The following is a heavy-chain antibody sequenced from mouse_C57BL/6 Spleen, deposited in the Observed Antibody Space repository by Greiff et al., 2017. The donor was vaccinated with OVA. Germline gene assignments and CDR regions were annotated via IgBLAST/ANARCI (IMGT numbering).Heavy chain of an antibody. CDR2: INPNNGGT. V-gene: IGHV1-26*01. CDR3: ARSLITTVVANFDY. Sequence: VQLQQSGPELVKPGASVKISCKASGYTFTDYYMNWVKQSHGKSLEWIGDINPNNGGTSYNQKFKGKATLTVDKSSSTAYMELRSLTSEDSAVYYCARSLITTVVANFDYWGQGTTLTVSS. D-gene: IGHD1-1*01. CDR1: GYTFTDYY. J-gene: IGHJ2*01.